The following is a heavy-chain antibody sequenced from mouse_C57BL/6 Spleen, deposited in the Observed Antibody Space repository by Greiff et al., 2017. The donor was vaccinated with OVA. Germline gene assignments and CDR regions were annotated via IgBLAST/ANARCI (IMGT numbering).Heavy chain of an antibody. Sequence: VQLQQSGPELVKPGASVKISCKASGYTFTDYYMNWVKQSHGKSLEWIGDINPNNGGTSYNQKFKGKATLTVDKSSSTAYMELRSLTSEDSAVYYCARGSGSYWYFEVWGTGTTVTVSS. D-gene: IGHD3-1*01. CDR2: INPNNGGT. CDR3: ARGSGSYWYFEV. CDR1: GYTFTDYY. V-gene: IGHV1-26*01. J-gene: IGHJ1*03.